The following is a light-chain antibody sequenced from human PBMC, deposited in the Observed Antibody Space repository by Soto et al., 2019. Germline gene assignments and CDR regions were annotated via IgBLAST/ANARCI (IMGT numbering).Light chain of an antibody. V-gene: IGLV1-47*01. CDR2: RNN. CDR1: RSNIGRNF. J-gene: IGLJ7*01. Sequence: QTVVTQSPSASGTPGQRVTISCSGSRSNIGRNFAYWYQHVPGTAPRLLIQRNNERPSGVPDRFSGSKCGTSVSLAISGLRSDDEATYYCAAWDDTLDAQVFGGGTQLTVL. CDR3: AAWDDTLDAQV.